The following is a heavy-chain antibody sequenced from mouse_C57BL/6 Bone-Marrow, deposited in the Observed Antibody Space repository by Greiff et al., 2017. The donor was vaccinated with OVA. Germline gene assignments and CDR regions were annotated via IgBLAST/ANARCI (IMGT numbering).Heavy chain of an antibody. CDR3: ARDHPTRGYFDV. V-gene: IGHV5-16*01. Sequence: EVNVVESEGGLVQPGSSMKLSCTASGFTFSDYYMAWVRQVPEKGLEWVANINYDGSSTYYLDSLKSRFIISRDNAKNILYLQMSSLKSEDTATYYCARDHPTRGYFDVWGTGTTVTVSS. D-gene: IGHD1-1*01. CDR1: GFTFSDYY. J-gene: IGHJ1*03. CDR2: INYDGSST.